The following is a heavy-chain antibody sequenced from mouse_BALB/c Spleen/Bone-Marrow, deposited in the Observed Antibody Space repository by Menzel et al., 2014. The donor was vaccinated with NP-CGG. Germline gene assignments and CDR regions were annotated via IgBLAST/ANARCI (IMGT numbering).Heavy chain of an antibody. CDR3: ARGGYGNLPDY. V-gene: IGHV1-39*01. J-gene: IGHJ2*01. Sequence: LQESGPELEKPGASVKISCKASGYSFTGYNMNWVKQSNGKSLEWIGSIDPYYSGTSYNLKFKGKATLTVDKSSSTAYMQLKSLTSEDSAVYYCARGGYGNLPDYWGQGTTLTVSS. D-gene: IGHD2-1*01. CDR2: IDPYYSGT. CDR1: GYSFTGYN.